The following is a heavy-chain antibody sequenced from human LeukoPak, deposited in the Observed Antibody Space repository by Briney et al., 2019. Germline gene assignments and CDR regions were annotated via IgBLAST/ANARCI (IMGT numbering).Heavy chain of an antibody. CDR2: ISSSSSYI. J-gene: IGHJ5*02. CDR1: GFTFSSYA. V-gene: IGHV3-21*01. CDR3: ARGMTTVTTWWFDP. Sequence: GGSLRLSCAASGFTFSSYAMSWVRQAPGKGLEWVSSISSSSSYIYYADSVKGRFTISRDNAKNSLYLQMNSLRAEDTAVYYCARGMTTVTTWWFDPWGQGTLVTVSS. D-gene: IGHD4-17*01.